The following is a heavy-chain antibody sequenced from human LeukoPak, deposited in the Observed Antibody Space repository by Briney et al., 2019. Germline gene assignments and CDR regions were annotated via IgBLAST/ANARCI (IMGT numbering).Heavy chain of an antibody. D-gene: IGHD6-19*01. CDR2: IYYSGST. J-gene: IGHJ2*01. V-gene: IGHV4-59*01. CDR3: ARDKVAGTNWYFDL. Sequence: PSETRSLTCTVSGGSISSYYWSWIRQPPGKGLEWIGYIYYSGSTNYNPSLKSRVTISVDTSKNQFSLKLSSVTHADTAVYYCARDKVAGTNWYFDLWGRGTLVTVSS. CDR1: GGSISSYY.